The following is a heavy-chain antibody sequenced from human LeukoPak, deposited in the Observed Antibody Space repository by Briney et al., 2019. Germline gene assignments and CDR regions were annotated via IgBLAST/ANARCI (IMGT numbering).Heavy chain of an antibody. V-gene: IGHV3-21*01. CDR1: GFTFSSYS. D-gene: IGHD6-6*01. Sequence: PGGSLRLSCAASGFTFSSYSMNWVRQAPGKGLEWVSSISSSSSYIYYADSVKGRFTISRDNAKNSLYLQMNSLRAEDTAVYYCARLSRGIAARPDFGNYFDYWGQGTLVTVSS. J-gene: IGHJ4*02. CDR2: ISSSSSYI. CDR3: ARLSRGIAARPDFGNYFDY.